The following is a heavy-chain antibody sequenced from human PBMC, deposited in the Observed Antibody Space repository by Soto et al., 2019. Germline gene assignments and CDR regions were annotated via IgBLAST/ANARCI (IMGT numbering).Heavy chain of an antibody. J-gene: IGHJ3*02. Sequence: GASVKVSCKASGGTFSSYAISWVRQAPGQGLEWMGGIIPIFGTANYAQKFQGRVTITADESTSTAYMELSSLRSEDTAVYYCARAYYYGSGSYYSGAFDIWGQGTMVTVSS. D-gene: IGHD3-10*01. CDR2: IIPIFGTA. CDR3: ARAYYYGSGSYYSGAFDI. V-gene: IGHV1-69*13. CDR1: GGTFSSYA.